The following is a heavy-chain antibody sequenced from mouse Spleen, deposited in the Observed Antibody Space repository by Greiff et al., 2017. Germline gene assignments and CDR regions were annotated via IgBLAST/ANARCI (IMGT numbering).Heavy chain of an antibody. V-gene: IGHV1-7*01. Sequence: QVQLQQPGAELVMPGASVKLSCKASGYTFTSYWMHWVKQRPGQGLEWIGYINPSSGYTKYNQKFKDKATLTADKSSSTAYMQLSSLTSEDSAVYYCARNYYGSSAFAYWGQGTLVTVSA. J-gene: IGHJ3*01. CDR3: ARNYYGSSAFAY. D-gene: IGHD1-1*01. CDR2: INPSSGYT. CDR1: GYTFTSYW.